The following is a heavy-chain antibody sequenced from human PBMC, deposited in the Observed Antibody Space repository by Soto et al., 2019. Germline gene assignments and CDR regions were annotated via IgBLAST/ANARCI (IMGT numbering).Heavy chain of an antibody. V-gene: IGHV1-46*01. D-gene: IGHD2-15*01. CDR3: ARRGGGGTLGY. CDR1: GYTFTSYY. J-gene: IGHJ4*02. Sequence: QVQLVQSGAEVKKPGASVKVSCKASGYTFTSYYMHWVRQAPGQGLEWMGIINPSGGSTSYAQKFQGVSTRTRYPSPSIASMGGRRPGCADTGFYSWARRGGGGTLGYWGQGTLVTVSS. CDR2: INPSGGST.